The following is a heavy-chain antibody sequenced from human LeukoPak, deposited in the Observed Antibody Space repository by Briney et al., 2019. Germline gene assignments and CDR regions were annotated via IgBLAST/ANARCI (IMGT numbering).Heavy chain of an antibody. V-gene: IGHV1-2*02. J-gene: IGHJ5*02. Sequence: GASVKVSCKASGYTFTGYYMHWVRQAPGQGLEWMGWINPNSGGTNCAQKFQGRVTMTRDTSISTAYMELSRLRSDDTAVYYCATSQYCSSTSCGNTWGQGTLVTVSS. CDR3: ATSQYCSSTSCGNT. CDR2: INPNSGGT. D-gene: IGHD2-2*01. CDR1: GYTFTGYY.